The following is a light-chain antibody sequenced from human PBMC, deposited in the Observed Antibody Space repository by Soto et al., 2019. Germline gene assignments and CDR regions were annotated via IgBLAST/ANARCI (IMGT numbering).Light chain of an antibody. CDR1: QSVSSSY. CDR2: GAS. J-gene: IGKJ1*01. CDR3: QQYGSSPPAST. Sequence: EIVLTQSPGTLSLSPGERATLSCRASQSVSSSYLAWYQQKPGQAPRLLIYGASSRATGIPDRFSGSGSGTDFTLTISRLEPEDFAVYYCQQYGSSPPASTFGQGNKVEIK. V-gene: IGKV3-20*01.